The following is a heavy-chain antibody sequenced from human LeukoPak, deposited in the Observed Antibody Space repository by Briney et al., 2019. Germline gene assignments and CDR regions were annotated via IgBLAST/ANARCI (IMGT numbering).Heavy chain of an antibody. CDR2: IYHSGNT. V-gene: IGHV4-38-2*01. CDR3: VRHKDYYYYYIDV. Sequence: SETLSLTCVVSGYSISSAYYWGWIRQPPGKGLEWIESIYHSGNTYYNPSLKSRVTISVDTSKNQFSLKLSSVTAADTALYYCVRHKDYYYYYIDVWGKGTTVTVSS. J-gene: IGHJ6*03. CDR1: GYSISSAYY.